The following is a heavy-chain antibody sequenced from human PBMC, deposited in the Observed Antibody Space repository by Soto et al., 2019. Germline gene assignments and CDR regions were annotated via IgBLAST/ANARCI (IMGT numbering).Heavy chain of an antibody. CDR3: ARGWGYSYGFRSTHTYYYYGMDV. CDR1: GGSFSGYY. V-gene: IGHV4-34*01. J-gene: IGHJ6*02. Sequence: PSETLSLTCAVYGGSFSGYYWSWIRQPPGKGLEWIGEINHSGSTNYNPSLKSRVTISVDTSKNQFSLKLSSVTAADTAVYYCARGWGYSYGFRSTHTYYYYGMDVWGQGTTVTVSS. D-gene: IGHD5-18*01. CDR2: INHSGST.